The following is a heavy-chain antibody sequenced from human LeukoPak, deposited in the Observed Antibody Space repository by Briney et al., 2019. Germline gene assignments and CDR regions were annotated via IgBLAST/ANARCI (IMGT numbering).Heavy chain of an antibody. CDR1: GFTFSNYA. Sequence: PGGSLRLSCAASGFTFSNYAMIWVRQAPGKGLEWVSAISGSGGSTYYADSVKGRFTISRDNSKNTQYPQMNSLRAEDTAVYYCAKDPTGSYFSYWYFDLWGRGILVTVSS. V-gene: IGHV3-23*01. D-gene: IGHD1-26*01. CDR2: ISGSGGST. J-gene: IGHJ2*01. CDR3: AKDPTGSYFSYWYFDL.